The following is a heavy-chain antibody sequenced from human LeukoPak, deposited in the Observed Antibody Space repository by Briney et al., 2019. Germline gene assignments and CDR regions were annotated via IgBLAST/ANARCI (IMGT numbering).Heavy chain of an antibody. V-gene: IGHV3-21*01. CDR2: ISSSSSYI. D-gene: IGHD3-22*01. Sequence: GGSLRLSCAASGFPFSSYAMSWVRQAPGKGLEWVSSISSSSSYIYYADSVKGRFTISRDNAKNSLYLQMNSLRAEDTAVYYCARGLYYYDSSGYYYDYWGQGTLVTVSS. CDR1: GFPFSSYA. CDR3: ARGLYYYDSSGYYYDY. J-gene: IGHJ4*02.